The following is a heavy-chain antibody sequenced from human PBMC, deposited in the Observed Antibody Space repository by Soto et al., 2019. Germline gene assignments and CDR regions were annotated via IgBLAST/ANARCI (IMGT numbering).Heavy chain of an antibody. CDR1: GFTFDDYA. V-gene: IGHV3-9*01. Sequence: EVQLVESGGGLVQPGRSLRLSCAASGFTFDDYAMHWVRQAPGKGLEWVSGISWNSGSIGYADSVKGRFTISRDNAKNSLYLQMNSLRAEDTALYYCEKERVYAASSAFDYWGQGTLVTVSS. J-gene: IGHJ4*02. CDR3: EKERVYAASSAFDY. CDR2: ISWNSGSI. D-gene: IGHD2-8*01.